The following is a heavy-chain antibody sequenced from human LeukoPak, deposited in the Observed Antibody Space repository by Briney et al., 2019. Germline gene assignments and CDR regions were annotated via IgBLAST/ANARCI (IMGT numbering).Heavy chain of an antibody. Sequence: GGSLRLSCAASGFTFDDYGMSWVRQAPGKGLEWVSGINWNGGNKGCADSVKGRFTISRDNAKNSLYLEMNSLRVEDTALYYCARRTYGGNSGYYFDYWGQGTLVTVSS. CDR3: ARRTYGGNSGYYFDY. D-gene: IGHD4-23*01. J-gene: IGHJ4*02. CDR2: INWNGGNK. V-gene: IGHV3-20*04. CDR1: GFTFDDYG.